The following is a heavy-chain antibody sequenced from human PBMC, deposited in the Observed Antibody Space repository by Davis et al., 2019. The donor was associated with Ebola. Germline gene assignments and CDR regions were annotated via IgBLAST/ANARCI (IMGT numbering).Heavy chain of an antibody. D-gene: IGHD2-15*01. J-gene: IGHJ4*02. CDR1: GFTFSSYS. CDR2: ISSSSSYI. V-gene: IGHV3-21*01. Sequence: PGGSLRLSCAASGFTFSSYSMNWVRQAPGKGLEWVSSISSSSSYIYYADSVKGRFTISRDNAKNSLYLQMNSLRAEDTAVYYCARGLPADIVVVVAAANFDYWGQGTLVTVSS. CDR3: ARGLPADIVVVVAAANFDY.